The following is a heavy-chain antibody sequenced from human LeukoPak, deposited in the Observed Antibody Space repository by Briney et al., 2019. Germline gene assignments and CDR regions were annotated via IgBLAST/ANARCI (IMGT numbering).Heavy chain of an antibody. D-gene: IGHD2-15*01. V-gene: IGHV3-23*01. Sequence: GGSLRLSCAASGFTFSNFAMSWVRQAPGKGLEWVSGIRVSGSTYYPDSVTGRFTISRDNSENTLYLQMSGLRAEDTAIYYCAKEDISGWFDPWGQGTLVTVSS. CDR1: GFTFSNFA. CDR3: AKEDISGWFDP. CDR2: IRVSGST. J-gene: IGHJ5*02.